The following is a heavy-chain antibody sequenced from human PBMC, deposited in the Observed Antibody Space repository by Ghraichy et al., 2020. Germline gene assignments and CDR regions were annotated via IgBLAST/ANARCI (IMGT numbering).Heavy chain of an antibody. CDR3: AKEMIMFGGVIVRYGMDV. V-gene: IGHV4-34*01. CDR1: GGSFSAYY. D-gene: IGHD3-16*02. CDR2: VNHSGNT. Sequence: SETLSLTCAVYGGSFSAYYWSWIRQSPGKGLEWIGEVNHSGNTNYNPSLKNRVTISVDASKKQFSLRLSSVTAADTAVYYFAKEMIMFGGVIVRYGMDVWGQGTTVTVSS. J-gene: IGHJ6*02.